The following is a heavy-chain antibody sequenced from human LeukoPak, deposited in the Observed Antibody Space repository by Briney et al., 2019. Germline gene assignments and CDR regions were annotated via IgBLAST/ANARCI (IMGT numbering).Heavy chain of an antibody. CDR1: GGSVSSGSYY. CDR2: IYYSGST. J-gene: IGHJ4*02. Sequence: SETLSLTCTVSGGSVSSGSYYWSWIRQPPGKGLEWIGYIYYSGSTNYNPSLKSRVTISVDTSKNQFSLKLSSVTAADTAVYYCARDHGSIVSRWGQGTLVTVSS. V-gene: IGHV4-61*01. CDR3: ARDHGSIVSR. D-gene: IGHD2-21*01.